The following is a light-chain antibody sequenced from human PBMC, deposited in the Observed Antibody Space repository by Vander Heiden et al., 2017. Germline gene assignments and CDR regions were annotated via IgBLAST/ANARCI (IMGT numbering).Light chain of an antibody. V-gene: IGKV3-11*01. CDR2: DAS. J-gene: IGKJ4*01. CDR1: QSVSSY. CDR3: QQRSTSLT. Sequence: TVLTQSLATLSLSPGERATLSCRASQSVSSYLAWYQQKPGQAPRLLIYDASNRANGIPDRFSGSGSGTDFTLTSSSREPEDFAVYYGQQRSTSLTFGGGTKVXIK.